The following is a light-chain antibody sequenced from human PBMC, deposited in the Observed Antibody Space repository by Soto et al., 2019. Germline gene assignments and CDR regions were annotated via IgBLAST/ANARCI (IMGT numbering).Light chain of an antibody. CDR2: DAS. J-gene: IGKJ1*01. V-gene: IGKV1-5*01. CDR3: QQSYSNPWT. Sequence: GDIDTITCRASQSISVWLAWYQQKPGKAPKVLIYDASRLESGVPSRFSGSGSGTEFTLTISSLQPADFATYYCQQSYSNPWTFGQGTKVDIK. CDR1: QSISVW.